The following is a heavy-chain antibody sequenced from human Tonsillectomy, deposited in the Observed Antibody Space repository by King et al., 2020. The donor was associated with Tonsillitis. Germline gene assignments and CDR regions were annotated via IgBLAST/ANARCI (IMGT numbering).Heavy chain of an antibody. Sequence: VQLVESGGGLVQPGGSLRLSCAASGFTFSSYAMSWVRQAPGKGLEWGSAISGSGGSTYYADSVKGRFTISRDNSKNTLYLQMNSLRAEDTAVYYCAKAPIRPGRYCSGGSCYGDFDYWGQGTLVTVSS. D-gene: IGHD2-15*01. CDR3: AKAPIRPGRYCSGGSCYGDFDY. V-gene: IGHV3-23*04. J-gene: IGHJ4*02. CDR1: GFTFSSYA. CDR2: ISGSGGST.